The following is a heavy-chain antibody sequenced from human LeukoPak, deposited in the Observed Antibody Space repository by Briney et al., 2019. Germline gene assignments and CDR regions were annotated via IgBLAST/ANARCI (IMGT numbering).Heavy chain of an antibody. CDR2: IYSGGST. CDR3: AREAYYDFWSGYYTVNWFDP. Sequence: SGGSLRLSCAASGFTFSSYSMNWVRQAPGKGLEWVSVIYSGGSTYYADSVKGRFTISRDNSKNTLYLQMNSLRAEDTAVYYCAREAYYDFWSGYYTVNWFDPWGRGTLVTVSS. CDR1: GFTFSSYS. J-gene: IGHJ5*02. V-gene: IGHV3-66*01. D-gene: IGHD3-3*01.